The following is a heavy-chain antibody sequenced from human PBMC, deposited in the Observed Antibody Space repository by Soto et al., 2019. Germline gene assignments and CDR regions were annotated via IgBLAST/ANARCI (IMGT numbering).Heavy chain of an antibody. CDR1: GFTFSSYW. V-gene: IGHV3-74*01. D-gene: IGHD6-13*01. Sequence: EVQLVESGGGLVQPGGSLRLSCAASGFTFSSYWMHWVRQAPGKGLVWVSRINSDGSSTSYADSVKGRFTISRDNAKNTLYLQMNSVRAEDTAVYYCARERGKAAAVHFDYWGQGTLVTVSS. J-gene: IGHJ4*02. CDR3: ARERGKAAAVHFDY. CDR2: INSDGSST.